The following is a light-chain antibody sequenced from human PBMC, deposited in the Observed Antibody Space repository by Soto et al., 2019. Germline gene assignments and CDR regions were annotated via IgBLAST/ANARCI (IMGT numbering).Light chain of an antibody. CDR3: SSYTSSGTSYVV. CDR2: DVG. CDR1: SSDVGGYNY. Sequence: QSVLTQPASVSGSPGQSITISCTGTSSDVGGYNYVSWYQQHPGKAPKLIIYDVGNRPSGVSNRFSGSKSGNTASLTISGLQAEDESDYYCSSYTSSGTSYVVFGGGTKLTVL. V-gene: IGLV2-14*01. J-gene: IGLJ2*01.